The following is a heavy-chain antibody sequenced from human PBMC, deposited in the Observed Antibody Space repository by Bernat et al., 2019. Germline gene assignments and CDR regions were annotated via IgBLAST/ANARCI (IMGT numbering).Heavy chain of an antibody. Sequence: QVQLQESGPGLVKPSETLSLTCTVSGGSISSYYWSWIRQPPGKGLEWIGYIYYSGSTNYNPSLKSRVTISVDTSKNQFSLKLSSVTAADTAVYYCARLNPTDSEYCRSTNCYGADDAFDIWGQGTMVTVSS. D-gene: IGHD2-2*01. CDR3: ARLNPTDSEYCRSTNCYGADDAFDI. CDR1: GGSISSYY. J-gene: IGHJ3*02. CDR2: IYYSGST. V-gene: IGHV4-59*08.